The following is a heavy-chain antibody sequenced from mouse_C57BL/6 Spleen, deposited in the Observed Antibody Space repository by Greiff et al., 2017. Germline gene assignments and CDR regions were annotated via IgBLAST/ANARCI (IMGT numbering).Heavy chain of an antibody. CDR3: ARWGYSNYDGSAMDY. D-gene: IGHD2-5*01. J-gene: IGHJ4*01. V-gene: IGHV1-81*01. CDR1: GYTFTSYG. CDR2: LYPRSGNT. Sequence: VQLQESGAELARPGASVTLSCKASGYTFTSYGISWVKQRTGQGLEWIGELYPRSGNTYYNEKFKGKATLTADKSSSTAYMELRSLTSEDSAVYFGARWGYSNYDGSAMDYWGQGTSVTVSS.